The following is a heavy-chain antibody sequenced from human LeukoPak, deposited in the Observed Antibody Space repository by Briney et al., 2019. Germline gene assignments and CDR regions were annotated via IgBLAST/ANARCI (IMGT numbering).Heavy chain of an antibody. CDR2: ITASSSYT. J-gene: IGHJ4*02. Sequence: GGSLRLSCAASGFTFSTYSMTWVRQAPGKGLEWVPSITASSSYTYYADSVKGRFTISKDNTKNSLYLQMNSLRAEDTGIYYCAREDYYESGTDDYWGQGTLVTVFS. CDR1: GFTFSTYS. V-gene: IGHV3-21*01. CDR3: AREDYYESGTDDY. D-gene: IGHD3-10*01.